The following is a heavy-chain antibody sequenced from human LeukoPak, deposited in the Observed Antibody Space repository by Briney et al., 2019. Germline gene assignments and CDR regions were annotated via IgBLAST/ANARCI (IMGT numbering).Heavy chain of an antibody. Sequence: SETLSLTCTVSGGSIISSNYYWGWIRQPPGKGLEWIGYIYYSGSTNYNPSLKSRVTISVDTSKNQFSLKLSSVTAADTAVYYCARGSGSYFPFDPWGQGTLVTVSS. CDR1: GGSIISSNYY. D-gene: IGHD1-26*01. V-gene: IGHV4-61*05. CDR2: IYYSGST. CDR3: ARGSGSYFPFDP. J-gene: IGHJ5*02.